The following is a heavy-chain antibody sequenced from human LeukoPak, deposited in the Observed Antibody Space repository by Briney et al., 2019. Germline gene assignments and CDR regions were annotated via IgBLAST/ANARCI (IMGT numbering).Heavy chain of an antibody. Sequence: GGSLRLSCAAPEFTVSSNYMSGARQAPGKGLEWISDIYSGGSTYYADSVKGRFTIYRDNSKNSLYVPMNSQTAQHAGVYYCAREARYYERSGAYYPDYWGQGALVTVSS. D-gene: IGHD3-22*01. CDR3: AREARYYERSGAYYPDY. J-gene: IGHJ4*02. CDR1: EFTVSSNY. CDR2: IYSGGST. V-gene: IGHV3-53*01.